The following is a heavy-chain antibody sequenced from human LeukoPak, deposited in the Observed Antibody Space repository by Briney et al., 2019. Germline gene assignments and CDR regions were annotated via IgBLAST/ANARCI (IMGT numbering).Heavy chain of an antibody. D-gene: IGHD6-13*01. CDR3: ARVGYSSSYSAYMDV. J-gene: IGHJ6*03. V-gene: IGHV4-61*02. Sequence: PSETLSLTCTVSGGSISSGSYYWSWIRQPAGTGLEWIGRIYTSGSTNYNPSLKSRVTISVDTSKNQFSLKLSSVTAADTAVYYCARVGYSSSYSAYMDVWGKGTTVTISS. CDR2: IYTSGST. CDR1: GGSISSGSYY.